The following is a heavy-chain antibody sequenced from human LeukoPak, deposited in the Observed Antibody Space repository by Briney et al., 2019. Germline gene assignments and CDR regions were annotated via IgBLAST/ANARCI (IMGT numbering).Heavy chain of an antibody. J-gene: IGHJ4*02. CDR3: VRGLGDY. Sequence: GGSLRLSCAASGFTFSSYWMHWVRQTPGKGLMWVARIKSDGSTIYADSVQGRFTISRDNAKNMVYLQMNSLRAEDTAVYYCVRGLGDYWGQGTLITVSS. CDR2: IKSDGST. V-gene: IGHV3-74*01. CDR1: GFTFSSYW.